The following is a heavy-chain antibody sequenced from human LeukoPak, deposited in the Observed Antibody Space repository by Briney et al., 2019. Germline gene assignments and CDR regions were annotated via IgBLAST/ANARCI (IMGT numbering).Heavy chain of an antibody. Sequence: SETLSPTCSVSGYSISSACYWGWIRQPPGKGLEWIGTMYHSGSTNYNPSLKSRVTISVDTSKNQFSLKLSSVTAADTAVYFCARGFRGDNFDYWGQGTLVTVSS. D-gene: IGHD7-27*01. J-gene: IGHJ4*02. CDR1: GYSISSACY. CDR3: ARGFRGDNFDY. CDR2: MYHSGST. V-gene: IGHV4-38-2*02.